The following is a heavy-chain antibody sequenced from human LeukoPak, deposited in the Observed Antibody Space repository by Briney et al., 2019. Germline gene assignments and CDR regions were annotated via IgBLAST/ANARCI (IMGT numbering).Heavy chain of an antibody. V-gene: IGHV4-59*01. CDR2: IYDSGST. Sequence: SETLSLTCKVSGPPINSYHWNWIRQPPGKGLEWIGYIYDSGSTNYNPSLKSRVTISIDTSKNQFSLKLNSVTAADTAVYYCAREVSDYGGNWFDPWGQGTLVTVSS. CDR1: GPPINSYH. J-gene: IGHJ5*02. CDR3: AREVSDYGGNWFDP. D-gene: IGHD4/OR15-4a*01.